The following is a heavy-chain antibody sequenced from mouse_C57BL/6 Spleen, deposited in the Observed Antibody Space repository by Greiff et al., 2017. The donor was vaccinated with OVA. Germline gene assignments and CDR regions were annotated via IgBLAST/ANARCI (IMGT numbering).Heavy chain of an antibody. CDR1: GYTFTNYW. J-gene: IGHJ3*01. V-gene: IGHV1-53*01. D-gene: IGHD2-3*01. CDR3: ASYDGYYAWFSY. CDR2: INPNNGGP. Sequence: VQLQQSGTELVKPGASVTLSCKASGYTFTNYWMHWVKQRPGHGLEWIGNINPNNGGPNYNEKFKSKATLTVDKSSSTAYRQLISLTSEDSAVYYGASYDGYYAWFSYWGQGTLVTVSA.